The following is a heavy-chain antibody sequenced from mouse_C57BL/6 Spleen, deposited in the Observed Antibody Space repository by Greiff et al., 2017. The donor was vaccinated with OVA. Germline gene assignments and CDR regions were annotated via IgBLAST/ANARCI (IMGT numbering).Heavy chain of an antibody. V-gene: IGHV1-52*01. Sequence: VQLQQPGAELVRPGSSVKLSCKASGYTFTSYWMHWVKQRPIQGLEWIGNIDPSDSETHYNQKFKDKATLTVDKSSSTAYMQLSSLTSEDSAVYSGARGDYYGSSYWYFDVWGTGTTVTVSS. CDR2: IDPSDSET. J-gene: IGHJ1*03. D-gene: IGHD1-1*01. CDR1: GYTFTSYW. CDR3: ARGDYYGSSYWYFDV.